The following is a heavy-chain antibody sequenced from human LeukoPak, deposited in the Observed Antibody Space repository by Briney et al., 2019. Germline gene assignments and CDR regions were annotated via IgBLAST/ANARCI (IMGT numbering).Heavy chain of an antibody. CDR1: EFTFSNYG. D-gene: IGHD3-10*01. CDR3: ARDGQNGSPYATDV. J-gene: IGHJ6*02. V-gene: IGHV3-33*08. CDR2: IWYDGSNE. Sequence: PGGSLRLSCAATEFTFSNYGMHWVRQAPGKGLEWVAGIWYDGSNEDYADSVKGRFTISRDNSKNTLYLQMNSLRVGDTAVYYCARDGQNGSPYATDVWGQGTTVTVSS.